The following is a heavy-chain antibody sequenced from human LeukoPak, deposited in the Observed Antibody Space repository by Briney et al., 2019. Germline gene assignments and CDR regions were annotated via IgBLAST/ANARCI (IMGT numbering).Heavy chain of an antibody. CDR2: IDYSGST. CDR3: ARVRRYSSRPDAFDI. J-gene: IGHJ3*02. Sequence: WETLSLTCTVSGGSISTYYWSWIRQPPGKGLEWIGYIDYSGSTNYNPSLKSRVTMSVDTSKNRFSLKLSSVTAADTALFYCARVRRYSSRPDAFDIWGQGTMVTVSS. CDR1: GGSISTYY. V-gene: IGHV4-59*01. D-gene: IGHD6-13*01.